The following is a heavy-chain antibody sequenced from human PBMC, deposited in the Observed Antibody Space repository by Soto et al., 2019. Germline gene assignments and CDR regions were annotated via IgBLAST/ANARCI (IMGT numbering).Heavy chain of an antibody. D-gene: IGHD3-10*01. Sequence: TLSLPSPVSGGNISSVGYYWSWIRQHTGKGLEWIGYIYYSGSTNYNPSLKSRVTISVDTSKNQFSLKLSSVTAADTAVYYCARGRITIVRGVKSYGMGVWGQGTTVTVSS. CDR3: ARGRITIVRGVKSYGMGV. CDR1: GGNISSVGYY. CDR2: IYYSGST. J-gene: IGHJ6*02. V-gene: IGHV4-61*08.